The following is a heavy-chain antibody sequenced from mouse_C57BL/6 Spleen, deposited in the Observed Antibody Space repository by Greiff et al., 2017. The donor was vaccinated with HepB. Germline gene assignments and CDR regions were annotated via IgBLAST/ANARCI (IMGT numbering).Heavy chain of an antibody. CDR2: IDPSDSYT. CDR1: GYTFTSYW. J-gene: IGHJ2*01. D-gene: IGHD2-1*01. CDR3: ARDYGNSDY. V-gene: IGHV1-50*01. Sequence: QVQLQQPGAELVKPGASVKLSCKASGYTFTSYWMQWVKQRPGQGLEWIGEIDPSDSYTNYNQKFKGKATWTVDTSTSTAYMQLSRLTSEDSAVYYCARDYGNSDYWGQGTTLTVSS.